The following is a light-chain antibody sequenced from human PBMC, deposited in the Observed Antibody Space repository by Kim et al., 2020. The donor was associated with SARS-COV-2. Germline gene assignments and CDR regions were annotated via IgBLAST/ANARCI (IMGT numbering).Light chain of an antibody. V-gene: IGKV3-20*01. CDR3: QQYSSSPAT. CDR2: GAS. J-gene: IGKJ1*01. CDR1: QSVSSNY. Sequence: EIVLTQSPGTLSLSPGERATLSCRASQSVSSNYLAWYQQKPGQAPRLLIYGASSRATGIPDRFSGSGSGTDFTLTITRLEPEDFAVYYCQQYSSSPATFGQGTMVDIK.